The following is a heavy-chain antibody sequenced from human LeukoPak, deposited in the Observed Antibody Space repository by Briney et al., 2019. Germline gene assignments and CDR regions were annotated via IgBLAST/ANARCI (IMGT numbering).Heavy chain of an antibody. CDR3: ARGHRRITIFGVGLFDY. J-gene: IGHJ4*02. D-gene: IGHD3-3*01. V-gene: IGHV4-34*01. Sequence: PSETLSLTCAVYGGSFSGYYWSWIRQPPGKGLEWIGEINHSGSTNHNPSLKSRVTISVDTSKNQFSLKLSSVTAADTAVYYCARGHRRITIFGVGLFDYWGQGTLVTVSS. CDR2: INHSGST. CDR1: GGSFSGYY.